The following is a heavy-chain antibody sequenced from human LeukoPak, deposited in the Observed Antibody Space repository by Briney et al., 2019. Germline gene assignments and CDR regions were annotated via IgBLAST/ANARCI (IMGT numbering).Heavy chain of an antibody. J-gene: IGHJ4*02. D-gene: IGHD3-3*01. CDR2: IYVTEST. V-gene: IGHV4-4*07. Sequence: PSETLSLTCTVSGGSITSYYWSWIRQPAGKGLEWIGRIYVTESTTYNPSLKSRVTISIDTSKNQFSLKLTSVTAADTAVYYCARDFRGGYDFWSGYYTPYYFDYWGQGTLVTVSP. CDR3: ARDFRGGYDFWSGYYTPYYFDY. CDR1: GGSITSYY.